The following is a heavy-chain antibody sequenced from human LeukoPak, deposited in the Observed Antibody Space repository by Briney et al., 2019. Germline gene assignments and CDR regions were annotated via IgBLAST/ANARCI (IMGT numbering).Heavy chain of an antibody. CDR1: GFTFGDYY. D-gene: IGHD7-27*01. CDR3: ARDVRGRTPLKLGMKWFDP. Sequence: PGGSLRLSCAASGFTFGDYYMSWIRQVPGEGLGWLAYISDSADTRKYADSVTGRFTISRDNAKNSVFLQMNSLRADDSGVYYCARDVRGRTPLKLGMKWFDPWGQGTRVTVSS. J-gene: IGHJ5*02. CDR2: ISDSADTR. V-gene: IGHV3-11*01.